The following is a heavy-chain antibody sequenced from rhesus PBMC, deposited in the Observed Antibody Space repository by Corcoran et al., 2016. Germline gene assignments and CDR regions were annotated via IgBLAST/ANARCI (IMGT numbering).Heavy chain of an antibody. CDR3: AGWYSSGLGY. D-gene: IGHD6-31*01. Sequence: EVQLVESGGGLAKPGGSLRLSCAASGFTFSDYYMHWVRQASGKGLDWVSRISSGGGSTWYADSVKGSFTISRENAKNTLYLQMNSLRAEDTAVYYCAGWYSSGLGYWGQGVLVTVSS. V-gene: IGHV3-59*01. J-gene: IGHJ4*01. CDR2: ISSGGGST. CDR1: GFTFSDYY.